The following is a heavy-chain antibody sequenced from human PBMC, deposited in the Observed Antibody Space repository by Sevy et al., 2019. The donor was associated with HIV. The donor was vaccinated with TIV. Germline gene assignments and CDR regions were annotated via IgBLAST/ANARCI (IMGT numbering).Heavy chain of an antibody. CDR1: GFTFDDYA. Sequence: SLKISCAASGFTFDDYAIHWVRQAPGKGLEWVSGLSWNSGTIDYADSVKGRFTISRDNAKKSLYLQMNSLRTEDTALYYCAKGAGQWLGDAFDVWGQGTMVTV. CDR2: LSWNSGTI. CDR3: AKGAGQWLGDAFDV. D-gene: IGHD6-19*01. V-gene: IGHV3-9*01. J-gene: IGHJ3*01.